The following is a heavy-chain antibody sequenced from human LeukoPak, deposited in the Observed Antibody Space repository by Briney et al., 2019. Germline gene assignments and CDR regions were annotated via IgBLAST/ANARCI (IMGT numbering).Heavy chain of an antibody. J-gene: IGHJ4*02. V-gene: IGHV4-59*08. CDR3: ARGGGQFDY. Sequence: SETLSLTCTVSGGSISSYYWSWIRQPPGKGLEWIGYIYYSGGTNYNPSLKSRVTISVDTPKNQFSLKLSSVTAADTAVYYCARGGGQFDYWGQGTLVTVSS. D-gene: IGHD3-16*01. CDR2: IYYSGGT. CDR1: GGSISSYY.